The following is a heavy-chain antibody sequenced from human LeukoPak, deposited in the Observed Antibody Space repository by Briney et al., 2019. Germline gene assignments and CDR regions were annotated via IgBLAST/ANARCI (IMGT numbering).Heavy chain of an antibody. CDR1: GFTFSSYA. Sequence: GGSLRLSCAASGFTFSSYAMSWVRQAPGKGLEWVSAISGSGGSTYYADSVKGRFTISRDNSKNTLFLQMNSLRAEDTAVYYCAKAGGFSGSYDWGQGTLVTVSS. CDR3: AKAGGFSGSYD. D-gene: IGHD1-26*01. CDR2: ISGSGGST. J-gene: IGHJ4*02. V-gene: IGHV3-23*01.